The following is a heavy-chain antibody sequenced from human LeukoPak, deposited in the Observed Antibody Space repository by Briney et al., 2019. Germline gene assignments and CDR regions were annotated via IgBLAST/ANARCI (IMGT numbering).Heavy chain of an antibody. CDR2: INHSGSI. V-gene: IGHV4-34*01. CDR3: ARRRWSSSSVIGY. Sequence: SETLSLTCGMYGGSLSGYYWSWIHQSPDGVLEWIGEINHSGSINDNPSLKSRVTMSVDTSKNQFSLRLTSLTAADTAVYYCARRRWSSSSVIGYWSRGTRVTVSS. J-gene: IGHJ4*02. D-gene: IGHD6-6*01. CDR1: GGSLSGYY.